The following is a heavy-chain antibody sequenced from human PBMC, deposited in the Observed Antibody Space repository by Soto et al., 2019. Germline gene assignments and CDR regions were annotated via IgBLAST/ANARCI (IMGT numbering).Heavy chain of an antibody. D-gene: IGHD3-22*01. V-gene: IGHV5-51*01. J-gene: IGHJ4*02. Sequence: PGESLKISCQGSGYTFTNYWIGWVRQMPGKGLEWLGIIYPGDSDTRYSPSFQGQVTISADKSITTAYLQWSSLKASDTAMYYCARLGPLYGSGYYFDYWGQGTLVTVSS. CDR2: IYPGDSDT. CDR1: GYTFTNYW. CDR3: ARLGPLYGSGYYFDY.